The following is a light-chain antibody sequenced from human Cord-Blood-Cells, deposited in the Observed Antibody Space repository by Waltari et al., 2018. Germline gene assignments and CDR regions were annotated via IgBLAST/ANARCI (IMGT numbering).Light chain of an antibody. V-gene: IGKV1-39*01. CDR1: QSISSY. Sequence: DIQMTQSPSSLSASVGARVTITCRASQSISSYLNWYQQKPGKAPKLLIYAASSLQSGVPSRFSGSGSGTDFTLTISSLQPEDVATYYCQQSYSTLMYTFGQGTKLEIK. CDR3: QQSYSTLMYT. J-gene: IGKJ2*01. CDR2: AAS.